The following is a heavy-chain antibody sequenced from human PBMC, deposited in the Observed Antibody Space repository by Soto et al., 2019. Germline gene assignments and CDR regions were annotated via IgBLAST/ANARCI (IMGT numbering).Heavy chain of an antibody. J-gene: IGHJ4*02. D-gene: IGHD5-18*01. CDR1: GFTFSNFW. Sequence: GGSLRLSCAASGFTFSNFWMHWVRQAPGKELVWVSRIDSDGSGAMYADSVKGRLTISRDNAKSTLFLQMNSLRAEDTAVYYCATLNSFGSDYWGRGTLVTVSS. CDR3: ATLNSFGSDY. CDR2: IDSDGSGA. V-gene: IGHV3-74*03.